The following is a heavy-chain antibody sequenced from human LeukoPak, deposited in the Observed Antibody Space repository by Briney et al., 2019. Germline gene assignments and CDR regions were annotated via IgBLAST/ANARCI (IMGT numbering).Heavy chain of an antibody. CDR1: GFTFSDYS. V-gene: IGHV3-21*01. CDR3: ARERHTFDP. J-gene: IGHJ5*02. D-gene: IGHD6-25*01. Sequence: GSLRLSFAASGFTFSDYSMTWVRQPPGKGLEWVSSITSSSRYIYYADSGKGRFSISRDDARSSLYLQMNSLRVEDTAVYYCARERHTFDPWGQGTLVTVSS. CDR2: ITSSSRYI.